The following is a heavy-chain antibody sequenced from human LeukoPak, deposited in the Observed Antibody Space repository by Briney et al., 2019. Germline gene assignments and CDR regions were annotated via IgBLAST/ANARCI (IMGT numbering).Heavy chain of an antibody. V-gene: IGHV3-23*01. D-gene: IGHD3-22*01. CDR3: AKDLYYDSSVSYFDY. J-gene: IGHJ4*02. Sequence: PGGSLRLSCAASGFTFSSYGMSWVRQAPGKGLEWVSAISGSGGSTYYADSVKGRFTISRDNSKNTLYLQMNSLRAEDTAVYYCAKDLYYDSSVSYFDYWGQGTLVTVSS. CDR1: GFTFSSYG. CDR2: ISGSGGST.